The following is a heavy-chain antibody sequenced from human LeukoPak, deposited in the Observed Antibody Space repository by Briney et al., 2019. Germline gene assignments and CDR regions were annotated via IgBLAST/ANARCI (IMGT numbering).Heavy chain of an antibody. CDR2: IYSGGST. Sequence: GGSLRLSCVASGFTVSSNYMSWVRQAPGKGLEWVSVIYSGGSTYYADSVKGRFTISRDNSKNTLYLQMNSLRAEDTAVYYCARDHRGAIAVAGYFDYWGQGTLVTVSS. V-gene: IGHV3-66*01. CDR3: ARDHRGAIAVAGYFDY. D-gene: IGHD6-19*01. J-gene: IGHJ4*02. CDR1: GFTVSSNY.